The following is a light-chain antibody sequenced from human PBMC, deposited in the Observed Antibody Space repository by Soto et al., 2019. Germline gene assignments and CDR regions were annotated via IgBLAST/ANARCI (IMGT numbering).Light chain of an antibody. J-gene: IGLJ3*02. CDR2: GNN. CDR1: TSNIGAGYD. CDR3: QSYDTSLSAWV. V-gene: IGLV1-40*01. Sequence: QSVLTQPPSVSGAPGQRVTFSCTGGTSNIGAGYDVHWYQQLPGTAPKLLMFGNNNRPSGVPDRFSVSKSGTSVSLAITGLRTEDEADYYCQSYDTSLSAWVFGGGTKLTVL.